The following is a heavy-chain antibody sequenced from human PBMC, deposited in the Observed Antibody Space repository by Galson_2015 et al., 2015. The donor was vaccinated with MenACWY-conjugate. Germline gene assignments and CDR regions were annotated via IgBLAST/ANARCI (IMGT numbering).Heavy chain of an antibody. J-gene: IGHJ4*02. CDR3: ARDVHYYDSSGYYYFAF. Sequence: SLRLSCAASGFTFSSYWMSWVRQAPGKGLEWVANIKQDGSEKYYVDSVKGRFTISRDNAKNSLYLQMNSLRAEDTAVYYCARDVHYYDSSGYYYFAFWGQGTLVTVSS. CDR1: GFTFSSYW. V-gene: IGHV3-7*03. CDR2: IKQDGSEK. D-gene: IGHD3-22*01.